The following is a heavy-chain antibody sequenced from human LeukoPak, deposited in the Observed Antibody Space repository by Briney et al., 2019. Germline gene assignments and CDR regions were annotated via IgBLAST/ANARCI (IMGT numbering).Heavy chain of an antibody. CDR1: GYTFTGYY. CDR2: INPNSGGT. CDR3: ARLAQEMATINVYFDY. J-gene: IGHJ4*02. D-gene: IGHD5-24*01. Sequence: ASVKVSCKXSGYTFTGYYMHWVRQAPGQGLEWMGWINPNSGGTNYAQKFQGRVTMTRDTSISTAYMELSRLRSDDTAVYYCARLAQEMATINVYFDYWGQGTLVTVSS. V-gene: IGHV1-2*02.